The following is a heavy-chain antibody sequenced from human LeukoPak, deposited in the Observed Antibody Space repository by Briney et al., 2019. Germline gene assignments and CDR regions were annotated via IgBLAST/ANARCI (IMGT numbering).Heavy chain of an antibody. CDR3: ALIIGTFFDY. J-gene: IGHJ4*02. CDR2: IIPIFGTA. Sequence: ASVKVSCKASGGTFSSYAISWVRQAPGQGLEWMGGIIPIFGTANYAQKFQGRVTIAADESTSTAYMELSSLRSEDTAVYYCALIIGTFFDYWGQGTLVTVSS. D-gene: IGHD3-16*01. V-gene: IGHV1-69*13. CDR1: GGTFSSYA.